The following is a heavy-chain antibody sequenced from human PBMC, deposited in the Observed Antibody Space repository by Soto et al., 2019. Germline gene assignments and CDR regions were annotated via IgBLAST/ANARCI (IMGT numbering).Heavy chain of an antibody. D-gene: IGHD1-26*01. J-gene: IGHJ4*02. CDR2: ISWKDEK. V-gene: IGHV2-5*01. CDR3: AHRYGGNYYRWYFDS. Sequence: QITLKESGPTLVKPTQTLTVTCTFSGFSLSTSGAGVGWIRQSPGKAPEWLALISWKDEKRYNPGLKSRLTITKDTSKNQVVLTMTDLDPVDTAAYFCAHRYGGNYYRWYFDSRGQGTLVTGSS. CDR1: GFSLSTSGAG.